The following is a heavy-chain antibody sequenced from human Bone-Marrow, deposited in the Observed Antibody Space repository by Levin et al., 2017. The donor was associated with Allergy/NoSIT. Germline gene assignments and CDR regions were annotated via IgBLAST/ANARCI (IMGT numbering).Heavy chain of an antibody. CDR3: ARVFGSYYFGY. CDR1: GFTFDSYG. D-gene: IGHD3-3*01. V-gene: IGHV3-30*03. J-gene: IGHJ4*02. CDR2: ISYDGSEK. Sequence: GGSLRLSCAASGFTFDSYGMHWVRQAPGKGLEWVAFISYDGSEKTYVDSVKGRFTISRDRSKSTLHLQMNSLRPEDTAAYFCARVFGSYYFGYWGRRALVIVSS.